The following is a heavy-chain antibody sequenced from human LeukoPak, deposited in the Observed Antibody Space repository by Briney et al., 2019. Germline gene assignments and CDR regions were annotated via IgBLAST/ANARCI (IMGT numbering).Heavy chain of an antibody. D-gene: IGHD3-9*01. CDR1: SGSISTSNYY. Sequence: SETLSLTCTVSSGSISTSNYYWGWVRQPPGKALEWIGNIFYSGSTYYSPSLKSRVTISLDTSRNQFSLKLSSVTAADTAVYCCARVEVLRYFDWSYYFDYWGQGTLVTVSS. CDR3: ARVEVLRYFDWSYYFDY. J-gene: IGHJ4*02. V-gene: IGHV4-39*07. CDR2: IFYSGST.